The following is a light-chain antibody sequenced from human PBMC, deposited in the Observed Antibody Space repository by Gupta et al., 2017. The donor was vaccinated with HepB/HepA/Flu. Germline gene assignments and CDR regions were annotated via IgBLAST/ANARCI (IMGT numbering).Light chain of an antibody. CDR2: EGS. CDR3: CSYSKNTRWV. V-gene: IGLV2-14*01. CDR1: SSDVGGYNW. Sequence: QSALTQPASVSGSPGQSTTISCPGSSSDVGGYNWVSWSHQHPGKAPKVLIYEGSDRPPGVSDRFSGSRAGNAASLHISGLQGGDDADYYCCSYSKNTRWVFGSGTKLTVL. J-gene: IGLJ1*01.